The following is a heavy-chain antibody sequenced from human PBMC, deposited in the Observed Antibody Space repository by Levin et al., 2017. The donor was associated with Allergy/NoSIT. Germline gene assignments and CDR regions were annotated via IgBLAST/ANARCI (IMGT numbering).Heavy chain of an antibody. V-gene: IGHV3-7*04. J-gene: IGHJ5*02. CDR3: ARDQVEVALGS. D-gene: IGHD6-19*01. CDR2: IKPDGTAQ. Sequence: GGSLRLSCAASGFTFSSYWMTWVRQAPGKGLEWVANIKPDGTAQYYVDSVRGRFTISRDNTKTSLYLHMNSLRAEDTAVYYCARDQVEVALGSWGQGTLVTVSS. CDR1: GFTFSSYW.